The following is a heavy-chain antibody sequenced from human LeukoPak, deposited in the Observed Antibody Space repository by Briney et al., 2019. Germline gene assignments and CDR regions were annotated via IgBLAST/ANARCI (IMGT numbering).Heavy chain of an antibody. CDR2: INPNSGGT. CDR3: ARGTYYYDSRGYYEYFQH. D-gene: IGHD3-22*01. CDR1: GYTFTGYY. J-gene: IGHJ1*01. V-gene: IGHV1-2*02. Sequence: GASVKVSCKASGYTFTGYYMHWVRQAPGQGLEWMGWINPNSGGTNYAQKFQGRVTMTRDTSISTAYMELSRLRSDDTAVYYCARGTYYYDSRGYYEYFQHWGQGTLVTVSS.